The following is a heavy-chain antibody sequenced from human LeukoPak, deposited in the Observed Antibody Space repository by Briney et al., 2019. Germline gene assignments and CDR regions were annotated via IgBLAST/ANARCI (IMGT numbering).Heavy chain of an antibody. V-gene: IGHV4-4*07. CDR3: ARGNDYAGDAFDI. CDR2: IYSTGST. CDR1: GDSISSYY. D-gene: IGHD4/OR15-4a*01. Sequence: SETLSLTCTVSGDSISSYYWSWIRQSAGKGLEWIGRIYSTGSTDYNPSLESRVTMSVDTSKNQFSLKLRSVTAADTAVYYCARGNDYAGDAFDIWGQGTMVTVSS. J-gene: IGHJ3*02.